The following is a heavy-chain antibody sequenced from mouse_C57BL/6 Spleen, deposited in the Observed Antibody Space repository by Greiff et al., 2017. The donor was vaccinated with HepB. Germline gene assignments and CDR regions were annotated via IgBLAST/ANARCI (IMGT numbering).Heavy chain of an antibody. CDR2: INPNNGGT. Sequence: EVQLQQSGPELVKPGASVKISCKASGYTFTDYYMNWVKQSHGKSLEWIGDINPNNGGTSYNQKFKGKATLTVDKSSSTAYMELRSLTSEDSAVYYCARMGYDYDGLDYWGQGTTLTVSS. CDR1: GYTFTDYY. J-gene: IGHJ2*01. D-gene: IGHD2-4*01. V-gene: IGHV1-26*01. CDR3: ARMGYDYDGLDY.